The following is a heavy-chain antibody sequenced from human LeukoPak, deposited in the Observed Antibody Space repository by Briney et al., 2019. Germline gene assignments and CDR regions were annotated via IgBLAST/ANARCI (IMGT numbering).Heavy chain of an antibody. Sequence: ASVKVSCKASGYTFTSYAMHWVRQAPGQRLEWMGWINAGNGNTKYSQKFQGRVTITRDTSTSTAYMELSSLRSDDTAVYYCARDNSESDLSWWFDPWGQGTLVTVPS. CDR2: INAGNGNT. V-gene: IGHV1-3*01. CDR3: ARDNSESDLSWWFDP. D-gene: IGHD2-21*01. J-gene: IGHJ5*02. CDR1: GYTFTSYA.